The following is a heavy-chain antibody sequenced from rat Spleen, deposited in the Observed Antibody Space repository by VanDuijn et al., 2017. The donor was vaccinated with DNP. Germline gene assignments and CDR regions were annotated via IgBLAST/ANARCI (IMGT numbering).Heavy chain of an antibody. V-gene: IGHV5-29*01. CDR3: ARGADGFDY. Sequence: EVQLVESGGGLVQPGRSLKLSCEASGFTFSNYGMAWVRQAPTKGLEWVATISYDGSSTWYRDSVKGRFTISRDNAKSTLYLQMDSLRSEDTATYYCARGADGFDYWGQGLMVTVSS. CDR1: GFTFSNYG. CDR2: ISYDGSST. D-gene: IGHD1-6*01. J-gene: IGHJ2*01.